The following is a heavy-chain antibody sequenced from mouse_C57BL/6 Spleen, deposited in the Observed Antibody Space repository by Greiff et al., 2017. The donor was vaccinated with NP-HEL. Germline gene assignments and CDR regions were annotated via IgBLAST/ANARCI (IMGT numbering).Heavy chain of an antibody. V-gene: IGHV1-52*01. CDR2: IDPSDSET. CDR1: GYTFTSYW. Sequence: QVQLQQPGAELVRPGSSVKLSCKASGYTFTSYWMHWVKQRPIQGLEWIGNIDPSDSETHYNQKFKDKATLTVDKSSSTAYMQLSSLTSEDSAVYYCARTSYDYDPAWFAYWGQGTLVTVSA. CDR3: ARTSYDYDPAWFAY. D-gene: IGHD2-4*01. J-gene: IGHJ3*01.